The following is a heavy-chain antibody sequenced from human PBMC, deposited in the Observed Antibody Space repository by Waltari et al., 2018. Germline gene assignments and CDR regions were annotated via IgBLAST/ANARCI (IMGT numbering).Heavy chain of an antibody. CDR3: AADRGNGLYFDY. CDR2: IHHSGRT. J-gene: IGHJ4*02. D-gene: IGHD2-15*01. CDR1: GASISSNYW. V-gene: IGHV4-4*02. Sequence: QVQLQESGPGLVKPSGTLSPTCAVSGASISSNYWWSWVRQSPGKGLEWIGQIHHSGRTYSTPSLKRRITISVAKSRNQFSLNLSSVHDADTAVYYCAADRGNGLYFDYWGQGTLVTVSS.